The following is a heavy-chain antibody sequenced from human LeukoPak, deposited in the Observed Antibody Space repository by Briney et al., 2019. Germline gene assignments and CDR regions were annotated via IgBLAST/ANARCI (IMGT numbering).Heavy chain of an antibody. J-gene: IGHJ4*02. CDR2: IYYSGST. CDR3: ARLRIVGATTNFFGSVHRPPGYFDY. D-gene: IGHD1-26*01. CDR1: GGSISSSSYY. Sequence: PSETLSLTCTVSGGSISSSSYYWGWIRQPPGKGLEWIGSIYYSGSTYYNPSLKSRVTISVDTSKNQFSLKLSSVTAADTAVYYCARLRIVGATTNFFGSVHRPPGYFDYWGQGTLVTVSS. V-gene: IGHV4-39*01.